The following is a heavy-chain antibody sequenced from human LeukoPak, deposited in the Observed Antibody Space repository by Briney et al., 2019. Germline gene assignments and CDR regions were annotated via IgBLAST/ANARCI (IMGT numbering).Heavy chain of an antibody. V-gene: IGHV3-23*01. J-gene: IGHJ6*02. Sequence: GGSLSLSCAASGFTFSSYAMSWGRQAPGKGLEWVSAISGSGGSTYYADSVKGRFTISRDNSKNTLYLQMNRLRAEDTAVYYRAKADIWFGEIPSYYYGMDVWGQGTTVTVSS. CDR1: GFTFSSYA. D-gene: IGHD3-10*01. CDR3: AKADIWFGEIPSYYYGMDV. CDR2: ISGSGGST.